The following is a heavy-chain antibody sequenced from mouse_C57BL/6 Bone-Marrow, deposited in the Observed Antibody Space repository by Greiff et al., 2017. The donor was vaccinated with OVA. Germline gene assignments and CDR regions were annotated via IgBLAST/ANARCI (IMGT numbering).Heavy chain of an antibody. D-gene: IGHD2-4*01. CDR2: INPYNGGT. CDR1: GYTFTDYY. J-gene: IGHJ4*01. V-gene: IGHV1-19*01. CDR3: ARSNYDRAMDY. Sequence: EVQLKESGPVLVKPGASVKMSCKASGYTFTDYYMNWVKQSHGKSLEWIGVINPYNGGTSYNQKFKGKATLTVDKSSSTAYMELNSLTSEDSAVYYCARSNYDRAMDYWGQGTSVTVSS.